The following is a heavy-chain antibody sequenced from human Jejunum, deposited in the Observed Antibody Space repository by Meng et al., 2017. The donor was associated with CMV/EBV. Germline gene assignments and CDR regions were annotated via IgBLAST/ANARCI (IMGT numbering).Heavy chain of an antibody. J-gene: IGHJ4*02. CDR3: AKDWDRATAMVGFDY. D-gene: IGHD5-18*01. Sequence: EVRLVESGGGLVQPGGSLRLSCSPSGFTFSTCAMSWVRQAPGKGLEWVSGISDDGDSTFYADSVKGRFTISRDSSNKMLFLQMNSLRAEDTALYYCAKDWDRATAMVGFDYWGQGPLVTVAS. V-gene: IGHV3-23*04. CDR1: GFTFSTCA. CDR2: ISDDGDST.